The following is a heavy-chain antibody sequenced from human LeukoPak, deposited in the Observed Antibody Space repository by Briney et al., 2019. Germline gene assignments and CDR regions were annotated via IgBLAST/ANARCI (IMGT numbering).Heavy chain of an antibody. V-gene: IGHV3-21*01. CDR1: GFTFSSYS. D-gene: IGHD2-8*01. J-gene: IGHJ6*02. CDR2: ISSSSSYI. Sequence: PGGSLRLSCAASGFTFSSYSMNWVRQAPGKGLEWVSSISSSSSYIYYADSVKGRFTISRDNAKNSLYLQMNSLRAEDTAAYYCARASDIVLMVYAVYYGMDVWGQGTTVTVSS. CDR3: ARASDIVLMVYAVYYGMDV.